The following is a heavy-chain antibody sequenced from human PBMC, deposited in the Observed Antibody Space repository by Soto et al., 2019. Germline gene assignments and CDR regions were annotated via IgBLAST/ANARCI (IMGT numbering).Heavy chain of an antibody. CDR2: IYHSGST. V-gene: IGHV4-30-2*01. D-gene: IGHD6-6*01. CDR1: GGSISSGGYS. CDR3: ARLDSSSPPSQDGMDV. J-gene: IGHJ6*02. Sequence: QLQLQESGSGLVKPSQTLSLTCAVSGGSISSGGYSWSWIRQPPGKGLEWIGYIYHSGSTYYNPSLKGRVTISVDRSKNQFSLKLSSVTAADTAVYYCARLDSSSPPSQDGMDVWGQGTTVTVSS.